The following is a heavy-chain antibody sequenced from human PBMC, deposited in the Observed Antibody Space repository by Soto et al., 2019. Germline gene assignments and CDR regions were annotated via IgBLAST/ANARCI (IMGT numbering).Heavy chain of an antibody. CDR2: IYYSGST. CDR3: ARVGYCGGGSCYANWYFDL. J-gene: IGHJ2*01. D-gene: IGHD2-15*01. CDR1: GGSISSYY. V-gene: IGHV4-59*08. Sequence: SETLSLTCTVSGGSISSYYWSWIRQPPGKGLEWIGYIYYSGSTNYNPSLKSRVTISVDTSKNQFSLKLSSVTAADTAVYYCARVGYCGGGSCYANWYFDLWGRGTLVTVSS.